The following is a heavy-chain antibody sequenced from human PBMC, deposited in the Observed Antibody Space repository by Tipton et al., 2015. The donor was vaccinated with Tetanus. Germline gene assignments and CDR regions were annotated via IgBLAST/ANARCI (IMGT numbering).Heavy chain of an antibody. CDR2: IYYSGST. CDR1: GGSISSSSYY. CDR3: ARPSKVVGDFLDY. J-gene: IGHJ4*01. V-gene: IGHV4-39*01. Sequence: TLSLTCTVSGGSISSSSYYWGWIRQPPGKGLEWIGSIYYSGSTYYNPSLKSRVTISVDTSKNQFSLKLSSVTAADTAVYYCARPSKVVGDFLDYRGQGTLVTVSS. D-gene: IGHD3-10*01.